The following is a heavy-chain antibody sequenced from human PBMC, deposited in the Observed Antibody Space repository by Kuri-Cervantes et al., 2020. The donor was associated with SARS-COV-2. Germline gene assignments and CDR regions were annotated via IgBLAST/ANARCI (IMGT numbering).Heavy chain of an antibody. CDR3: ARDADDSSGYDYFDY. V-gene: IGHV3-21*01. J-gene: IGHJ4*02. Sequence: GESLKISCAASGFTFSSYSMNWVRQAPGKGLEWVSSISSSSSYIYYADSVKGRFTISRDNAKNSLYLQMNSLRAEDTAVYYCARDADDSSGYDYFDYWGQGTLVTVSS. D-gene: IGHD3-22*01. CDR1: GFTFSSYS. CDR2: ISSSSSYI.